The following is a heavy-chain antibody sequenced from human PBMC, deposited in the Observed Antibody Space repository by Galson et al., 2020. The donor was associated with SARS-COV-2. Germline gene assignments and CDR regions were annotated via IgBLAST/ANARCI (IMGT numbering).Heavy chain of an antibody. J-gene: IGHJ5*02. CDR3: ARADSPYNWNYGGDNWFDP. CDR1: GFTFSSYW. V-gene: IGHV3-7*01. CDR2: IKQDGSEK. Sequence: GGSLRLSCAASGFTFSSYWMSWVRQAPGKGLEWVANIKQDGSEKYYVDSVKGRFTISRDNAKNSLYLQMNSLRAEDTAVYYCARADSPYNWNYGGDNWFDPWGQGTLVTVSS. D-gene: IGHD1-7*01.